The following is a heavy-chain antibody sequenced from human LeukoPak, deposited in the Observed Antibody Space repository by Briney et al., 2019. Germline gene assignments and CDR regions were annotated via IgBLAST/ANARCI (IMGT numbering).Heavy chain of an antibody. CDR3: TYSSSGWFDP. Sequence: SVKVSCKASGGTFSSYAISWVRQAPGQGLEWMGGIIPIFGTANYAQKFQGRVTITTDESTSTAYMELSSLRSEDTAVYYCTYSSSGWFDPWGQGTLVTVSS. V-gene: IGHV1-69*05. CDR2: IIPIFGTA. D-gene: IGHD6-6*01. CDR1: GGTFSSYA. J-gene: IGHJ5*02.